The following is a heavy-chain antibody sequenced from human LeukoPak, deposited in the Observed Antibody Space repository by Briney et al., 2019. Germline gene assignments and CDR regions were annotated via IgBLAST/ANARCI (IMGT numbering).Heavy chain of an antibody. CDR2: ISSSGSTI. D-gene: IGHD3-10*01. J-gene: IGHJ4*02. CDR1: GFNFSSYE. Sequence: PGGSLRLSCAASGFNFSSYEMNWVRQAPGKGLEWVSSISSSGSTIYYADSVKGRFIISRDNAKNLLYLQMNSLRAEDTAVYYCARELWFGFDYWGQGTLVTVSS. V-gene: IGHV3-48*03. CDR3: ARELWFGFDY.